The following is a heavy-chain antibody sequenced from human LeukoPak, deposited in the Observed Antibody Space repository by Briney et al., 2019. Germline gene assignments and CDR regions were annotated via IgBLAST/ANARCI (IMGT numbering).Heavy chain of an antibody. CDR2: INHSGST. J-gene: IGHJ4*02. V-gene: IGHV4-34*01. CDR3: ARHEPASGYY. D-gene: IGHD2-2*01. Sequence: PSETLSLTCAVYGGSFSGYYWSWIRQPPGKGLEWIGEINHSGSTYYNPSLKSRVTISVDTSKNQFSLKLSSVTAADTAVYYCARHEPASGYYWGQGTLVTVSS. CDR1: GGSFSGYY.